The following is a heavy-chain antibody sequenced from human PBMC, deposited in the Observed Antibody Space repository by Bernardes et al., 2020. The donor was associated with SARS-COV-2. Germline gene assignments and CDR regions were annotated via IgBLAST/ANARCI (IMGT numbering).Heavy chain of an antibody. J-gene: IGHJ4*02. V-gene: IGHV3-30*18. D-gene: IGHD5-12*01. Sequence: GGSLRLSCAASGFTFSSYGMHWVRQAPGKGLEWVAVISYDGSNKYYADSVKGRFTISRDNSKNTLYLQMNSLRAEDTAVYYCAKDGDGYNMLKFWGQGTLVTVSS. CDR1: GFTFSSYG. CDR3: AKDGDGYNMLKF. CDR2: ISYDGSNK.